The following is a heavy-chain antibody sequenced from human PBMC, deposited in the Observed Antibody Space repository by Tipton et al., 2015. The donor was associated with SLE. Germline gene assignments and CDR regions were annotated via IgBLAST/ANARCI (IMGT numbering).Heavy chain of an antibody. CDR3: ASEEASCGGDCYPDY. D-gene: IGHD2-21*01. J-gene: IGHJ4*02. CDR1: GYTFTAYY. V-gene: IGHV1-2*06. CDR2: INPNSGGT. Sequence: QLVQSGAEVKKPGASVTASCKASGYTFTAYYVHWVRQAPGQGLEWMGRINPNSGGTNFAQKFQGRVTMTRHTSINTVYMEVSSLTSDDTALYYCASEEASCGGDCYPDYWGQGTLVNDSS.